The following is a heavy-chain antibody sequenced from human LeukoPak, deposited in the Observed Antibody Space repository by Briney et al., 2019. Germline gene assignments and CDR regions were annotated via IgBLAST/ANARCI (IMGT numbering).Heavy chain of an antibody. Sequence: GASVKVSCKASGYTFTSYYMHWVRQAPGQGLEWMGIINPSGGSTSYAQKFQGRVTMTRDTSTSTAYMELRSLGSDDTAVYYCARLYDFRSGYYPHFDYWGQGTLVTVSS. D-gene: IGHD3-3*01. V-gene: IGHV1-46*01. J-gene: IGHJ4*02. CDR1: GYTFTSYY. CDR3: ARLYDFRSGYYPHFDY. CDR2: INPSGGST.